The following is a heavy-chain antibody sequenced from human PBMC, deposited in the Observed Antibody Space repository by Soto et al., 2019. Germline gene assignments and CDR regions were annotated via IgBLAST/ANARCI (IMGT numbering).Heavy chain of an antibody. Sequence: EQLVQSGAEVKEPGASLKVSCKASGDTFPSNYIHWVRQAPGQGLEWMGRINPSSGATLYAQKFQGRLTLTTDTSTSTVYMDLNSLKSEDSAVYYCASRVLCDMDVWGQGTTVTVSS. CDR1: GDTFPSNY. V-gene: IGHV1-46*01. J-gene: IGHJ6*02. CDR2: INPSSGAT. D-gene: IGHD2-21*01. CDR3: ASRVLCDMDV.